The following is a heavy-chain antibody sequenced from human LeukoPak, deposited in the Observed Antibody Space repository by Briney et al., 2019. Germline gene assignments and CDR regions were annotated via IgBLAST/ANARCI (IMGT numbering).Heavy chain of an antibody. Sequence: ASVKVSCKASGFTFTSSAMQWVRQARGQRLEWIGWIVVGSGNTNYAQKFQERVTIARDMSTSTAYMELSSLRSEDTAVYYCAADRTGYYYYYMDVWGKGTTVTVSS. CDR2: IVVGSGNT. D-gene: IGHD7-27*01. J-gene: IGHJ6*03. CDR3: AADRTGYYYYYMDV. CDR1: GFTFTSSA. V-gene: IGHV1-58*02.